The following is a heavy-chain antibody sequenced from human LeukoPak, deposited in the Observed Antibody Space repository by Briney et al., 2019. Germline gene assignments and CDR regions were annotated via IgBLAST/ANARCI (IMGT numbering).Heavy chain of an antibody. CDR2: VKQEGSEK. J-gene: IGHJ6*02. Sequence: GGSLRLSCAASGFTFSSYWMSWVRQAPGKGLEWVANVKQEGSEKYYVDSVKGRFTISRDNAKNSLYLQMNSLRAEDTAVYYCVAGTSNYYYGMDVRGQGTTVTVSS. D-gene: IGHD6-19*01. V-gene: IGHV3-7*01. CDR1: GFTFSSYW. CDR3: VAGTSNYYYGMDV.